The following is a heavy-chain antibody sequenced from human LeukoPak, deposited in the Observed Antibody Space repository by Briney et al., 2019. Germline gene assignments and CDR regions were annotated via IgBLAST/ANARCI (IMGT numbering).Heavy chain of an antibody. V-gene: IGHV4-39*01. CDR1: GDSISSSDYC. CDR2: LYFSGRT. Sequence: SETLSLTCTVSGDSISSSDYCWSWIRQPPGRGLEFVRCLYFSGRTYYNPSLNGRVTISVDTSKNQFSLNLYSMTAADTALYFGAIHSSHLGWFDPWGQGTLVTVSS. J-gene: IGHJ5*02. CDR3: AIHSSHLGWFDP. D-gene: IGHD6-6*01.